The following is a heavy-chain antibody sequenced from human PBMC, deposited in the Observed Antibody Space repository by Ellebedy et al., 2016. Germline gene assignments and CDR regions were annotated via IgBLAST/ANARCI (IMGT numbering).Heavy chain of an antibody. D-gene: IGHD3-3*01. J-gene: IGHJ4*02. Sequence: ASVKVSCXASGYTFTSYGISWVRQAPGQGLEWMGWISAYNGNTNYAQKLQGRVTMTTDTSTSTAYMELRSLRSDDTAVYYCARYSPLYYDFWSGYDYWGQGTLVTVSS. CDR3: ARYSPLYYDFWSGYDY. V-gene: IGHV1-18*01. CDR2: ISAYNGNT. CDR1: GYTFTSYG.